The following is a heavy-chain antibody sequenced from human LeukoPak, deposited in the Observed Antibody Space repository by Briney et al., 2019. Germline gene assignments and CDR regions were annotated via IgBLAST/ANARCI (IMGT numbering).Heavy chain of an antibody. CDR3: ARDRNPQRYYYDSSGYLYCFDY. D-gene: IGHD3-22*01. V-gene: IGHV3-30-3*01. CDR2: ISYDGSNK. J-gene: IGHJ4*02. Sequence: PGGSLRLSCAASGFTFSSYAMHWVRQAPGKGLEWVAVISYDGSNKYYADSVKGRFTISRDNSKNTLYLQMNSLRAEDTAVYYCARDRNPQRYYYDSSGYLYCFDYWGQGTLVTVSS. CDR1: GFTFSSYA.